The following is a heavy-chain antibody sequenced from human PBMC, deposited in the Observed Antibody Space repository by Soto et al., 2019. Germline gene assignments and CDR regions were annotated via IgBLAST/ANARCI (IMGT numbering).Heavy chain of an antibody. CDR3: AGPELNSGYDSSCEY. Sequence: GASVNVSCKASGGTFSSYAISWVRQAPGQGLEWMGGIIPIFGTANYAQKFQGRVTITADESTSTAYMELSSLRSEDTAVYYCAGPELNSGYDSSCEYWGQGNMVTVSS. D-gene: IGHD5-12*01. CDR2: IIPIFGTA. CDR1: GGTFSSYA. J-gene: IGHJ4*02. V-gene: IGHV1-69*13.